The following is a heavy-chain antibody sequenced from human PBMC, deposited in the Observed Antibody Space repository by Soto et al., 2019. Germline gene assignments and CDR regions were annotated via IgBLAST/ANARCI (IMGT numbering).Heavy chain of an antibody. CDR1: GFTFSSYG. CDR2: IWYDGGNK. V-gene: IGHV3-33*01. D-gene: IGHD2-15*01. CDR3: ARDKFLLSY. J-gene: IGHJ4*02. Sequence: QVQLVESGGGVVQPGRSLRLSCTASGFTFSSYGMHWVRQAPGKGLEWVGIIWYDGGNKYYADSVKGRFTISRDNPKNTLYLQMNSLRAEDTAVYYCARDKFLLSYWGQGTLVTVSS.